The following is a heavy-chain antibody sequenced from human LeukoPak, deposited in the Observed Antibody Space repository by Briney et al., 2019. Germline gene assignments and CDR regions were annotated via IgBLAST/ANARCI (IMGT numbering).Heavy chain of an antibody. Sequence: QPGRSLRLSCAASGFTFDDYAMHWVRHAPGKGLEGVSGISWNSGSIGYADSVKGRFTISRDNAKNPLYLQMNSLRAEDTALYYCAKAYPNQGGAFDIWGQGTMVTVSS. CDR2: ISWNSGSI. D-gene: IGHD3-16*01. J-gene: IGHJ3*02. CDR1: GFTFDDYA. V-gene: IGHV3-9*01. CDR3: AKAYPNQGGAFDI.